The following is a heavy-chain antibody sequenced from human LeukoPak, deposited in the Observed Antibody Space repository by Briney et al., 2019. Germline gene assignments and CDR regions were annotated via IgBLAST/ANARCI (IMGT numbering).Heavy chain of an antibody. Sequence: SGGSLRLSCAASGFTFSSYAMSSVRQAPGKGLEWVSAISGSGGSTYYADSVKGRFTISRDNSKNTLYLQMNSLRAEDTAVYYCAKEPHSSGDWLSLYFDYWGQGTLVTVSS. V-gene: IGHV3-23*01. CDR1: GFTFSSYA. J-gene: IGHJ4*02. CDR3: AKEPHSSGDWLSLYFDY. CDR2: ISGSGGST. D-gene: IGHD3/OR15-3a*01.